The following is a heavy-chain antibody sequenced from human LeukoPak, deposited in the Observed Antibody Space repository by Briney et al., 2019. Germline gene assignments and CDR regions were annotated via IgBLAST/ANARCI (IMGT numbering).Heavy chain of an antibody. Sequence: SETLSLTCAVYGGSFSGYYWSWIRQPPGKGLEWIGEINHSGSTNYNPSPKSRVTISVDTSKNQFSLKLSSVTAADTAVYYCARGRALNGSGSYSFDYWGQGTLVTVSS. CDR1: GGSFSGYY. D-gene: IGHD3-10*01. CDR3: ARGRALNGSGSYSFDY. V-gene: IGHV4-34*01. J-gene: IGHJ4*02. CDR2: INHSGST.